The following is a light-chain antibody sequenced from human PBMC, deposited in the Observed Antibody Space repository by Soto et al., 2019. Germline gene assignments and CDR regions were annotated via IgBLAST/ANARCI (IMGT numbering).Light chain of an antibody. V-gene: IGLV2-14*01. CDR2: VVS. Sequence: QSVLAQPASVSGSPGQSVTISCTGTSSDVGAYKYVSWYQQHPGKAPKLMIYVVSNRPSGVSNRFSGSKSGNTASLTISGLQADDEADYYCNSYAGDIIRFVFGTGTKVTVL. J-gene: IGLJ1*01. CDR3: NSYAGDIIRFV. CDR1: SSDVGAYKY.